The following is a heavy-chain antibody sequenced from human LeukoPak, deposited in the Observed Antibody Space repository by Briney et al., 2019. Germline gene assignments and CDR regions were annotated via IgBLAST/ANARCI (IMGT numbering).Heavy chain of an antibody. Sequence: GGSLRLSCAASGFTFSSYGMHWVRQAPGKGLEWVAFIRYDGSNKYYADSVKGRFTISRDNSKNTLYLQMNSLRAEDTAVYYCAKAYYDILTGPDYWGQGTQVTVSS. CDR3: AKAYYDILTGPDY. CDR2: IRYDGSNK. D-gene: IGHD3-9*01. CDR1: GFTFSSYG. V-gene: IGHV3-30*02. J-gene: IGHJ4*02.